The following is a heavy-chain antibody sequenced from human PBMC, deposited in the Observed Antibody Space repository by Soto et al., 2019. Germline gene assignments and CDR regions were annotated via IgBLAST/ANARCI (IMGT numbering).Heavy chain of an antibody. CDR2: IIPIFGTA. J-gene: IGHJ4*02. CDR1: GGTFSSYA. Sequence: SVKVSCKAPGGTFSSYAISWVRQAPGQGLEWMGGIIPIFGTANYAQKFQGRVTITADESTSTAYMELSSLRSEDTAVYYCARGITGTHSFDYWGQGTLVTVSS. CDR3: ARGITGTHSFDY. V-gene: IGHV1-69*13. D-gene: IGHD1-20*01.